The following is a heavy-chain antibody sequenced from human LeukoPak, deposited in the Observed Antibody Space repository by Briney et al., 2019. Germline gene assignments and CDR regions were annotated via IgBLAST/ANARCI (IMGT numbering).Heavy chain of an antibody. V-gene: IGHV3-7*01. CDR3: AKDIVGGGDDY. D-gene: IGHD2-21*02. CDR2: IQEDGKKE. J-gene: IGHJ4*02. CDR1: GFTFSRYS. Sequence: GGSLRLSCAASGFTFSRYSMSWVRQAPGKGLEWVANIQEDGKKENYVDSVRGRFTISRDNAKNSIYLQMNSLRVEDTAVYYCAKDIVGGGDDYWGQGTLVIVSS.